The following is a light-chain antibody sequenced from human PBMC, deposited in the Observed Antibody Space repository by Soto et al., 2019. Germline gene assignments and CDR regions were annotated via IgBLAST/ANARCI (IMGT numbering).Light chain of an antibody. CDR3: QQYGTSPWT. J-gene: IGKJ1*01. V-gene: IGKV3-20*01. Sequence: EIVLTQSPGSLSLSPGERDTLSWRASYSISSSYVAWYQQKPGQAPRLLIYGGSIRATDIPDRFSGSASGTDFTLTISILEPEDSAVYYCQQYGTSPWTFGRGTKVEMK. CDR1: YSISSSY. CDR2: GGS.